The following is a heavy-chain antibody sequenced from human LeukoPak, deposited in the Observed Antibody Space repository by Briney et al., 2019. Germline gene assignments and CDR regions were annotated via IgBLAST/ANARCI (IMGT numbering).Heavy chain of an antibody. J-gene: IGHJ4*02. CDR2: IKEDGSDK. CDR3: ERRTASSWDNDY. CDR1: GFTFSTYW. D-gene: IGHD6-13*01. Sequence: GGSLRLSCVASGFTFSTYWMSWVRQAPGKGLEWVATIKEDGSDKYYVDSVKGRFTISRDNVKNALYLQMHSLRAEDNAVYYCERRTASSWDNDYWGQGALVTVST. V-gene: IGHV3-7*01.